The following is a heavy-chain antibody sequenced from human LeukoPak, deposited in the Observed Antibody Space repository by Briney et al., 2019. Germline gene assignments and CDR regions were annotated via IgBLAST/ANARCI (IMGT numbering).Heavy chain of an antibody. J-gene: IGHJ6*03. CDR2: IYYSGNT. Sequence: PSETLSLTCTVSGDSISSYYWSWIRQPPGKGLEWIGYIYYSGNTKYNPSLKSRVTISVDTSKNQISLKLNSVTAADTAVYYCARAFSGSGSYYSEMLYYYYYMDVWGKGTTVTISS. D-gene: IGHD3-10*01. V-gene: IGHV4-59*01. CDR3: ARAFSGSGSYYSEMLYYYYYMDV. CDR1: GDSISSYY.